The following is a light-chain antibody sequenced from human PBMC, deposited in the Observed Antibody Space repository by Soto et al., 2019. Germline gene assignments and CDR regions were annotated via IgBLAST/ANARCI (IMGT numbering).Light chain of an antibody. Sequence: QYALTQPRSVSGSPGQSVTISCTGTSSDVGAYNYVSWFQQHPGKAPKLMMSDVSKRPSGVPDRFSGSKSGTTASLTISGLQAEDEADYYCCSYAGSYTLLFGGGTKVTVL. J-gene: IGLJ2*01. CDR2: DVS. V-gene: IGLV2-11*01. CDR1: SSDVGAYNY. CDR3: CSYAGSYTLL.